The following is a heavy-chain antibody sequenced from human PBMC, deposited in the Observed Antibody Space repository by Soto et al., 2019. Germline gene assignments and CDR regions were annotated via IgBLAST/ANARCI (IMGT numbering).Heavy chain of an antibody. Sequence: PSETLSLTCTVPGGSISSSSYYWGWIRQPPGKGLEWIGSIYYSGSTYYNPSLKSRVTISVDTSKNQFSLKLSSVTAADTAVYYCARLYYYDSSGYYPLFDYWGRGTLVTVSS. CDR3: ARLYYYDSSGYYPLFDY. V-gene: IGHV4-39*01. D-gene: IGHD3-22*01. J-gene: IGHJ4*02. CDR1: GGSISSSSYY. CDR2: IYYSGST.